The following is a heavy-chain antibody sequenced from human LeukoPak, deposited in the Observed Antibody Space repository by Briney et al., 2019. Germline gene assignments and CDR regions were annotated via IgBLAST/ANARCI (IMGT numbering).Heavy chain of an antibody. Sequence: GGSLRVSCAASGFSVSANYMTWVRQAPGKGLEWVSVIYSDGTTYYADSVKGRFTISRDTSMNSLHLQMHGLRDVDTAVYYCARATYYASEINLPFYAFDIWGRGTMVAVSS. V-gene: IGHV3-53*01. CDR1: GFSVSANY. CDR3: ARATYYASEINLPFYAFDI. J-gene: IGHJ3*02. D-gene: IGHD3-16*01. CDR2: IYSDGTT.